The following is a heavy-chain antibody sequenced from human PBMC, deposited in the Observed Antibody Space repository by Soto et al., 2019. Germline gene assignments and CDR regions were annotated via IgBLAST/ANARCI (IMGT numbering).Heavy chain of an antibody. CDR1: GYTLTELS. CDR3: ATQIYIWGSYRYFDY. V-gene: IGHV1-24*01. D-gene: IGHD3-16*02. Sequence: ASVKVSCKVSGYTLTELSMHWVRQAPGKGLEWMGGFDPEDGETIYAQKFQGRVTMTEDTSTDTAYMELSSLRSEDTAVYYCATQIYIWGSYRYFDYWGQGTLVTVSS. J-gene: IGHJ4*02. CDR2: FDPEDGET.